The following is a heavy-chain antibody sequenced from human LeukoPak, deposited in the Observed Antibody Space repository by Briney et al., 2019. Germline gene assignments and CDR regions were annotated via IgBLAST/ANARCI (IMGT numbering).Heavy chain of an antibody. J-gene: IGHJ3*02. D-gene: IGHD3-22*01. V-gene: IGHV4-39*01. CDR1: GGSISSSTYY. CDR2: IYYSGST. CDR3: ARPRYFYADSGHTDI. Sequence: SETLSLTCTVSGGSISSSTYYWGWIRQPPGKGLEWIGSIYYSGSTYYNPSLKSRVTISVDTSKNQFSLKLSSVTVADTAVYYCARPRYFYADSGHTDIWGQGTMVTVSS.